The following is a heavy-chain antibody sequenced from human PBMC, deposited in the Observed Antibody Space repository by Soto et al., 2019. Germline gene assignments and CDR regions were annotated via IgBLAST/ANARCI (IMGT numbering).Heavy chain of an antibody. V-gene: IGHV5-10-1*01. Sequence: GESLKISCKGSGDTFTTYWISWLRQMPGKGLEWMGRIDPSDSYTNYSPSFQGHVTISADKSISTAYLQWSSLKASDTAMYYCARGRSSSWYYYYYGMDVWGQGTTVTV. D-gene: IGHD6-13*01. CDR1: GDTFTTYW. CDR2: IDPSDSYT. J-gene: IGHJ6*02. CDR3: ARGRSSSWYYYYYGMDV.